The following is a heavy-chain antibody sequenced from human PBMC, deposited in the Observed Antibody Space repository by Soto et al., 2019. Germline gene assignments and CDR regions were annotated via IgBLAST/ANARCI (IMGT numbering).Heavy chain of an antibody. CDR1: GYTFTSYG. CDR3: ARAAAGPIDY. D-gene: IGHD6-13*01. V-gene: IGHV1-8*02. Sequence: ASVKVSCKASGYTFTSYGISWVRQAPGQGLEWMGWISPNSGNTGYAQKFQGRVTMTRNTSISTAYMELSSLRSEDTAVYYCARAAAGPIDYWGQGTLVTVSS. CDR2: ISPNSGNT. J-gene: IGHJ4*02.